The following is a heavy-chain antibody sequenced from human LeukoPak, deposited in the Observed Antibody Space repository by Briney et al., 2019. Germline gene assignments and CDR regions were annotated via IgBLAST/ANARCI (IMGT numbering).Heavy chain of an antibody. V-gene: IGHV4-34*01. J-gene: IGHJ4*02. D-gene: IGHD3-3*01. CDR2: INHSGST. CDR3: ARVRTYYDSWSGYYTPAQYFDY. CDR1: GGPFSGYY. Sequence: SETLSLTCAVYGGPFSGYYWSWIRQPPGKGLEWIGEINHSGSTNYNPSLKSRVTISVDTSKNQFSLKLSSVTAADTAVYYCARVRTYYDSWSGYYTPAQYFDYWGQGTLVTVSS.